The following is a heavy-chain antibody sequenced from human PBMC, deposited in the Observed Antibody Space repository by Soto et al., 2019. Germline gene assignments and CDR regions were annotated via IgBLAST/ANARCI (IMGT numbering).Heavy chain of an antibody. Sequence: QVQLQESGPGLVKPSQTLSLTCTVSGGSISSGDYYWSWIRQHPGKGLEWIGYIYYSGSTYYNPSLKRRVTISVDTSKNQFPLKLSSVTAEDKAVYYCARWWSGSRQGFDPWGQGTLVTVSA. CDR3: ARWWSGSRQGFDP. CDR2: IYYSGST. J-gene: IGHJ5*02. V-gene: IGHV4-31*03. CDR1: GGSISSGDYY. D-gene: IGHD3-3*01.